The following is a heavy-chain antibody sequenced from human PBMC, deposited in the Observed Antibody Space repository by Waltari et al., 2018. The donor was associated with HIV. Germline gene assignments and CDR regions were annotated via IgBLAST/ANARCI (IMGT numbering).Heavy chain of an antibody. V-gene: IGHV5-51*01. D-gene: IGHD2-8*01. CDR2: IYPGDSDT. J-gene: IGHJ4*02. CDR3: TKGMYANQDYFDN. CDR1: GYSFATYW. Sequence: KISCKGSGYSFATYWIGWVRQMPGKGLEWMGIIYPGDSDTRYSPSFQGQVTISADKSIRTAYLQWSSPKASDTAMYYCTKGMYANQDYFDNWGQGTLVTVSS.